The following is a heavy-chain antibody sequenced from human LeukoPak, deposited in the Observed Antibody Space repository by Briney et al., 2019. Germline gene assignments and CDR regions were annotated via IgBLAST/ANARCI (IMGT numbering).Heavy chain of an antibody. Sequence: ASVKVSCKASGGTFSSYAISWVRQAPGQGLEWMGGNIPIFGTANYAQKFQGRVTITADESTSTAYMELSSLRSEDTAVYYCARDPSSIAARPNFDYWGQGTLVTVSS. CDR3: ARDPSSIAARPNFDY. D-gene: IGHD6-6*01. CDR1: GGTFSSYA. J-gene: IGHJ4*02. CDR2: NIPIFGTA. V-gene: IGHV1-69*13.